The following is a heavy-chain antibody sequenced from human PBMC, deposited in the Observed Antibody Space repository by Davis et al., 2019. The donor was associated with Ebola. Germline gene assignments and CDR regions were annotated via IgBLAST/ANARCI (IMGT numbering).Heavy chain of an antibody. D-gene: IGHD3-22*01. CDR2: IYYRGST. Sequence: SETLSLTCTVSRGSISSGSYYWGWIRQPPGKGLEWIGSIYYRGSTYYNPSLQSRVTITVDTSKNQFSLKLNSVTATDTAVYYCARGSLSDSSPIDYWGQGTLATVSS. CDR3: ARGSLSDSSPIDY. CDR1: RGSISSGSYY. J-gene: IGHJ4*02. V-gene: IGHV4-39*01.